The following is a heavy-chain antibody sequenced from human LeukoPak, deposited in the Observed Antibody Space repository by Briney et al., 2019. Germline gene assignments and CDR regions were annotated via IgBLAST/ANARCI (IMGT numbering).Heavy chain of an antibody. CDR2: IIPIFGTA. V-gene: IGHV1-69*06. CDR1: GGTFSSYV. J-gene: IGHJ6*04. Sequence: ASVKVSCKASGGTFSSYVISWVRQAPGQGLEWMGGIIPIFGTANYAQKFQGRVTITADKFTSTAYMELSSLRSEDTAVYYCALADIVVVPAAMPHYGMDVWGKGTTVTVSS. CDR3: ALADIVVVPAAMPHYGMDV. D-gene: IGHD2-2*01.